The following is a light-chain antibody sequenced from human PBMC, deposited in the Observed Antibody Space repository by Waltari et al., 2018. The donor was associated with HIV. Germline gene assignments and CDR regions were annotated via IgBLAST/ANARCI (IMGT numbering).Light chain of an antibody. CDR1: QSVSNF. V-gene: IGKV1-8*01. J-gene: IGKJ4*01. Sequence: AIQMTQSPPSLSASTGDRVTITCRASQSVSNFLAWYQQKPGEAPKLLISAASTLQREVPSRFSGSGSDTDFSLTISCLQSEDFATYYCQQYYSFPLTFGGGTRVEVK. CDR2: AAS. CDR3: QQYYSFPLT.